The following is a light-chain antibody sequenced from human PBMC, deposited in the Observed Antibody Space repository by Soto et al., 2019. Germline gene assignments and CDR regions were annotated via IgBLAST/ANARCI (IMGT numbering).Light chain of an antibody. Sequence: QSVLTQPASVSGSPGQSITISCTGTSSYVGSYNLVSWYQQHPGKAPKLMIYEVIKRPSGVSNRFSGSKSGNTASLTISGLQAEDEADYYCCSYAGSSTLVFGGGTKVPVL. CDR1: SSYVGSYNL. V-gene: IGLV2-23*02. CDR2: EVI. CDR3: CSYAGSSTLV. J-gene: IGLJ3*02.